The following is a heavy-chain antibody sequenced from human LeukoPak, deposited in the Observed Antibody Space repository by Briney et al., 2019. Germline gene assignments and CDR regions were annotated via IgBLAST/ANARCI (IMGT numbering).Heavy chain of an antibody. Sequence: GGSLRLSCAASGFIFGDYYMTWIRQAPGKGLEWISYISSSGTDIYYADSVKGRFTLSRDNAKNSLYLLMHSLGADDTAVYYCAREKPGDHCFLDYWGQGTLVTVSS. CDR1: GFIFGDYY. D-gene: IGHD4-17*01. CDR2: ISSSGTDI. J-gene: IGHJ4*02. V-gene: IGHV3-11*01. CDR3: AREKPGDHCFLDY.